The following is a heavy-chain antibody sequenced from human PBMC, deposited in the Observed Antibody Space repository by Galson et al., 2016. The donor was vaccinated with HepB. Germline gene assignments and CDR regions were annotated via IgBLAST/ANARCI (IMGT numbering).Heavy chain of an antibody. D-gene: IGHD6-19*01. CDR3: ARMFPLYSSGWYVRGDGWFDS. Sequence: SLRLSCAASGFTFSNYYMSWIRQAPGKGLEWVSDISSDGRTKNYAASVKGRSTFPRDNAKNSLYLHMNRLAGEDTAVYYCARMFPLYSSGWYVRGDGWFDSWGQGTLVTVSS. CDR1: GFTFSNYY. J-gene: IGHJ5*01. V-gene: IGHV3-11*01. CDR2: ISSDGRTK.